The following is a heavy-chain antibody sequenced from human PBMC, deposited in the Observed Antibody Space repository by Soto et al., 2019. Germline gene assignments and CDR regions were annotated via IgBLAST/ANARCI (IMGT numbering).Heavy chain of an antibody. CDR1: GHSFNKYD. J-gene: IGHJ1*01. CDR2: VNPNSGET. V-gene: IGHV1-8*01. Sequence: ASVKVSCKASGHSFNKYDINWVRQAPGQGLEWMGWVNPNSGETGFAQKFQGRITMTTNTSINTVYMELRSLRSDDTAVYYCSDTGGHWGQGPLVTVYS. CDR3: SDTGGH. D-gene: IGHD2-8*02.